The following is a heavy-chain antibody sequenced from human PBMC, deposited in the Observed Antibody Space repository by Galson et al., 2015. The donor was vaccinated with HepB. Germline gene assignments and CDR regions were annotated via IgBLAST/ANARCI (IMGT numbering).Heavy chain of an antibody. CDR1: GFTFSRNA. J-gene: IGHJ4*02. D-gene: IGHD3-22*01. V-gene: IGHV3-23*01. Sequence: SLRLSCAASGFTFSRNAMSWVRQAPGKGLEWVSSLTGSSDITNIADSAKGRFIISRDVSKSTLYLQMNTLRPGDTAVYYCARDPDDTNGYYNSFDYWGQGTLVTVSS. CDR2: LTGSSDIT. CDR3: ARDPDDTNGYYNSFDY.